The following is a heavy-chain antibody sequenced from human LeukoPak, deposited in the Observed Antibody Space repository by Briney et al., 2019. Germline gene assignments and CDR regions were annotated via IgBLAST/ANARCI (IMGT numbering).Heavy chain of an antibody. CDR1: GFTFSSYS. D-gene: IGHD1-26*01. V-gene: IGHV3-21*01. J-gene: IGHJ3*02. CDR2: ISSSSSYI. Sequence: GGSLRLSCAASGFTFSSYSMNWVRPATGKGLEWVSSISSSSSYIYYADSVKGRFTISRDNAKNSLYLQMNSLRAEDTAVYYCARDEWELGAFDIWGQGTMVTVSS. CDR3: ARDEWELGAFDI.